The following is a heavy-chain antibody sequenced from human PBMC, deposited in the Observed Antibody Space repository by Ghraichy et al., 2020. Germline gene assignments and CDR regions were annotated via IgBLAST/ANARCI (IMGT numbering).Heavy chain of an antibody. V-gene: IGHV4-34*01. D-gene: IGHD5-24*01. CDR1: GGSFSGYY. CDR2: INHSGST. J-gene: IGHJ4*02. CDR3: ARGLVHRDGYNFEGIDY. Sequence: SETLSLTCAVYGGSFSGYYWSWIRQPPGKGLEWIGEINHSGSTNYNPSLKSRVTISVDTSKNQFSLKLSSVTAADTAVYYCARGLVHRDGYNFEGIDYWGQGTLVTVSS.